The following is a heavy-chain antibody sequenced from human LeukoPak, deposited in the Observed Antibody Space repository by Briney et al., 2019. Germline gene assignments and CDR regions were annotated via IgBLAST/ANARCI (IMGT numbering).Heavy chain of an antibody. V-gene: IGHV4-4*09. D-gene: IGHD3-3*01. CDR2: IYTSGST. Sequence: PSETLSLTCTVSGGSISSYYWSWIRQPPGKGLEWIGYIYTSGSTNYNPSLKSRVTISVDTSKNQFSLKLSSVTAADTAVYYCAKLTIFPWFDPWGQGTLVTVSS. CDR3: AKLTIFPWFDP. CDR1: GGSISSYY. J-gene: IGHJ5*02.